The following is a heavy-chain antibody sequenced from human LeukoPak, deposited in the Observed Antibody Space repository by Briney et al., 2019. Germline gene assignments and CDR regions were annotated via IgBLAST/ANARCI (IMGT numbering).Heavy chain of an antibody. CDR3: AKDLVSRRRLGSSEKVDY. CDR2: ISGSGGST. CDR1: GFTFSSYA. Sequence: GGSLRLSCAASGFTFSSYAMSWVRQAPGKGLEWVSAISGSGGSTYYADSVKGRFTISRVNSKNTLYLQMNSLRAEDTAVYYCAKDLVSRRRLGSSEKVDYWGRGTLVTVSS. J-gene: IGHJ4*02. D-gene: IGHD3-16*01. V-gene: IGHV3-23*01.